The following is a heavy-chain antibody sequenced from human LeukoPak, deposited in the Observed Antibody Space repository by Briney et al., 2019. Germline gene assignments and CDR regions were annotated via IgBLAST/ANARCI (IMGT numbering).Heavy chain of an antibody. V-gene: IGHV3-7*05. Sequence: GGFLRLSRVAAGFTFRGYWMSWVRQDKGKGLGWVATIKQDGSEKYYVDSVKGRFTTSRDIAQNSLYLQMNSLRAEDTAVYFCARDAGYDFWTGYYDFWGQGTLVTVSS. CDR3: ARDAGYDFWTGYYDF. CDR2: IKQDGSEK. J-gene: IGHJ4*02. CDR1: GFTFRGYW. D-gene: IGHD3-3*01.